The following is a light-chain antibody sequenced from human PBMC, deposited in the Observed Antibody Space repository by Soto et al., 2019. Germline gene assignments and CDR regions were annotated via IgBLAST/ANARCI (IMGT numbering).Light chain of an antibody. J-gene: IGKJ5*01. Sequence: EIVLTQSPGTLSLSPGERATLSCRASQSVSSSYLAWYQQKPGQAPRLLIYGASSRATGIPDRFSGSGSGTDFTLTISRLEPEDFAVYDCQQYTNAHGITFGQGTRLEIK. CDR2: GAS. V-gene: IGKV3-20*01. CDR3: QQYTNAHGIT. CDR1: QSVSSSY.